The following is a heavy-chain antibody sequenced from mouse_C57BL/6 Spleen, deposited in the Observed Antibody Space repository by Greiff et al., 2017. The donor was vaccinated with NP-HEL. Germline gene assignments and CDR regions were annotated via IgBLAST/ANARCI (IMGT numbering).Heavy chain of an antibody. CDR3: AKEGLVWDVGFAY. Sequence: EVQLQQSGPELVKPGASVKMSCKASGYTFTDYNMHWVKPSHGKSLEWIGYINPNNGGTSYNQKFKGKATLTVNKSSSTAYMELRSLTSADSAVYYCAKEGLVWDVGFAYWGQGTLVTVSA. D-gene: IGHD6-2*01. J-gene: IGHJ3*01. CDR2: INPNNGGT. CDR1: GYTFTDYN. V-gene: IGHV1-22*01.